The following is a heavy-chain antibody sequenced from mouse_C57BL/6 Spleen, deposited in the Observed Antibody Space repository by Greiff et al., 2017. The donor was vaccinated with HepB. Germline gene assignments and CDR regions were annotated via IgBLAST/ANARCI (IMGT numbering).Heavy chain of an antibody. V-gene: IGHV3-6*01. CDR1: GYSITSGYY. J-gene: IGHJ3*01. D-gene: IGHD3-2*02. CDR3: ARTTAQAFFAY. CDR2: ISYDGSN. Sequence: EVKLQESGPGLVKPSQSLSLTCSITGYSITSGYYWNWIRQFPGNKLEWMGYISYDGSNNYNPSLKNRISITRDTSKNQFFLKLNSVTTEDTATYYCARTTAQAFFAYWGQGTLVTVSA.